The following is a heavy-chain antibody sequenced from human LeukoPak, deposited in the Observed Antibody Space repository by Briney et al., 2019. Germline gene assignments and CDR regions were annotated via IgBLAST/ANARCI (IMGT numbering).Heavy chain of an antibody. J-gene: IGHJ5*02. CDR2: IIPIFGTA. Sequence: SVKVSCKASGGTFSSYAISWVRQAPGQGLEWMGGIIPIFGTANYAQKFQGRVTINADESTSTDYMEFSRLRYEDTAVYFCASASRYSSSWPNNWFDPWGQGTLVTVSS. CDR1: GGTFSSYA. V-gene: IGHV1-69*13. D-gene: IGHD6-13*01. CDR3: ASASRYSSSWPNNWFDP.